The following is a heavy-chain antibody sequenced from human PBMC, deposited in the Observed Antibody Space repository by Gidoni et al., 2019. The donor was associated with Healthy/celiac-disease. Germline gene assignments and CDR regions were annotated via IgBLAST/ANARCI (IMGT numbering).Heavy chain of an antibody. J-gene: IGHJ4*02. CDR1: GGSFSGYY. CDR2: INHSGST. CDR3: ARVYEGTVFDDSSGYYYGPFDY. D-gene: IGHD3-22*01. V-gene: IGHV4-34*01. Sequence: QVQLQQWGAGLLTPSETLSLTCAVYGGSFSGYYWSWIRQPPGKGLEWIGEINHSGSTNYNPSLKSRVTISVDTSKNQFSLKLSSVTAADTAVYYCARVYEGTVFDDSSGYYYGPFDYWGQGTLVTVSS.